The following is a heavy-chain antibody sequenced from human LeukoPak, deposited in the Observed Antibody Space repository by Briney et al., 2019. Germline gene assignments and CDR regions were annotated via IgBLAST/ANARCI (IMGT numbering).Heavy chain of an antibody. Sequence: GGALRLSCAASGFTFSSYAMSWVRQAPGKGLEWVSAISGSGDSTYYADSVKGRYTISRDNSKNTLHLQMNSLRAEDTAVYYCANYYDRSGFYGRFDYWGQGTLVTVSS. D-gene: IGHD3-22*01. CDR1: GFTFSSYA. V-gene: IGHV3-23*01. CDR3: ANYYDRSGFYGRFDY. CDR2: ISGSGDST. J-gene: IGHJ4*02.